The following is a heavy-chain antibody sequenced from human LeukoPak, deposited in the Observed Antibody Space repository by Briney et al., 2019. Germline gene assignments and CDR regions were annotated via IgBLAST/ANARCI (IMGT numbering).Heavy chain of an antibody. CDR1: AGSINSGDYY. V-gene: IGHV4-61*02. CDR2: IYSPGTN. CDR3: ARGIGTSYDSSRDAFDI. D-gene: IGHD3-22*01. J-gene: IGHJ3*02. Sequence: PSQTLSLPCTVSAGSINSGDYYWSWIRQTAGKGLEWIGRIYSPGTNYNYNPSVKSRVTISIDTSKSQSSLKLTSVTAADTAVYYCARGIGTSYDSSRDAFDIWGQGTMVTVSS.